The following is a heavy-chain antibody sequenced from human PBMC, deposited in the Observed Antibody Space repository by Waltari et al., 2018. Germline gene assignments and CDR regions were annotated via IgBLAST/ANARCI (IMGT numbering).Heavy chain of an antibody. CDR3: ARARIATGDMKSRWFDP. CDR2: MLPEDDT. V-gene: IGHV3-53*01. CDR1: GFPVNTNY. Sequence: EGHLEESGGTLIHPGGSLKLSCRVSGFPVNTNYMSWLRQAPGKGVALALAMLPEDDTFYADSVKGACSVSRGKSDNTLFPQRNTLGVEDAAVYYCARARIATGDMKSRWFDPWGRGTLVTVSS. J-gene: IGHJ5*02. D-gene: IGHD6-13*01.